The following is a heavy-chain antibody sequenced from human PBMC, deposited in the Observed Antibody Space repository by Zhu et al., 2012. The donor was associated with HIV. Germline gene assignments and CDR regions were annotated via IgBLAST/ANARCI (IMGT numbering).Heavy chain of an antibody. J-gene: IGHJ4*02. CDR1: GYSISSGYY. D-gene: IGHD3-16*02. Sequence: QVQLQESGPGLVKPSETLSLTCTVSGYSISSGYYWGWIRQPPGKGLEWVGSIYHSGSTYYNPSLKSRVTISVDTSKNQFSLKLSSVTAADTAVYYCARDRPLFDYWGQGTLVTVSS. V-gene: IGHV4-38-2*02. CDR3: ARDRPLFDY. CDR2: IYHSGST.